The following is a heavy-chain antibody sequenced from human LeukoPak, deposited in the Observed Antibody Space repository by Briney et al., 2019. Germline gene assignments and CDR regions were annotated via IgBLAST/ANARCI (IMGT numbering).Heavy chain of an antibody. CDR3: ARKRSWYYYGMDV. Sequence: SETLSLTCAVYGGSFSGYYWSWIRQPPGKGLEWIGEINHSGSTNYNPSLKSRVTISVDTSKNRFSLKLSSVTAADTAVYYCARKRSWYYYGMDVWGQGTTVTVSS. J-gene: IGHJ6*02. CDR2: INHSGST. CDR1: GGSFSGYY. V-gene: IGHV4-34*01. D-gene: IGHD6-13*01.